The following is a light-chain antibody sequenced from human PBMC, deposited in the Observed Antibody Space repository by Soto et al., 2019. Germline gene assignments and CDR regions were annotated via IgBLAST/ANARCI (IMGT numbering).Light chain of an antibody. CDR2: AAS. CDR1: QGIGRC. CDR3: QQHNSYPHT. V-gene: IGKV1-9*01. Sequence: NQMPEPPSPLSAPVGGRVFSTFRASQGIGRCLAWYQQKPGKAPKLLIYAASTLQSGVPSRFSGSGSATDFTLTISGLQPEDFATYYCQQHNSYPHTFGPGTKVDIK. J-gene: IGKJ3*01.